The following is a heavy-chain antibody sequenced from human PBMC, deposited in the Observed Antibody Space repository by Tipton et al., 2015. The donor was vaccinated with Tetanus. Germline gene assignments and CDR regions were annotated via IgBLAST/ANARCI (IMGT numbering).Heavy chain of an antibody. V-gene: IGHV4-31*03. CDR3: AGCSATSCYH. Sequence: TLSLTCSVSGGSISSGDYFWSWIRQLPGKGLECLGNFHHSGSPSYNPSVKSRVTMSVDTSKSQFSLNLTSATAADTAVYFCAGCSATSCYHWGQGALVTVSS. CDR1: GGSISSGDYF. CDR2: FHHSGSP. J-gene: IGHJ4*02. D-gene: IGHD2-2*01.